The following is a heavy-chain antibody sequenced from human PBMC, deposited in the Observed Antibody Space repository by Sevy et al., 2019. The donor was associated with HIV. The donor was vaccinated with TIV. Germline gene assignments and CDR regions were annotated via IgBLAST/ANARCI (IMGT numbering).Heavy chain of an antibody. CDR2: ISYDGSNK. D-gene: IGHD3-16*01. CDR3: AKGLDTRDYYYYYGMDV. J-gene: IGHJ6*02. CDR1: GFTFSSYG. V-gene: IGHV3-30*18. Sequence: GGSLRLSCAASGFTFSSYGMHWVRQAPGKGLERVAVISYDGSNKYYADSVKGRFTISRDNSKNALYLLMNSLRAEDTAIYYCAKGLDTRDYYYYYGMDVWGQGTTVTVSS.